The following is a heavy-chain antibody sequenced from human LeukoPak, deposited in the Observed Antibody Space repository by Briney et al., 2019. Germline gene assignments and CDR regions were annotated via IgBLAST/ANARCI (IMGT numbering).Heavy chain of an antibody. J-gene: IGHJ2*01. D-gene: IGHD2-2*01. V-gene: IGHV3-9*01. Sequence: GGSLRLSCAASGFTFDDSAMHWIRQVPGKGLEWVSGISWNSGNIGYADSVKGRFSIPRDNAKNSLYLQMNSLRAEDTALYYCAKDARVSSTYYGYFDRWGRGTLVTVSS. CDR2: ISWNSGNI. CDR3: AKDARVSSTYYGYFDR. CDR1: GFTFDDSA.